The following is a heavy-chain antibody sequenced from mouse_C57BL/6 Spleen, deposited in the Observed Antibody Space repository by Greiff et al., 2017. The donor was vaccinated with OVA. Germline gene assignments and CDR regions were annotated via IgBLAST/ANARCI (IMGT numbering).Heavy chain of an antibody. CDR1: RFTFSSYG. CDR2: ISSGGSYT. V-gene: IGHV5-6*01. Sequence: EVQGVESGGDLVKPGGSLKLSCAASRFTFSSYGMSWVRQTPDKRLEWVATISSGGSYTYYPDSVKGRFTISRDNAKNTLYLQMSSLKSEDAAMYYCARGRVTTAMDYWGQGTSVTVSS. D-gene: IGHD2-3*01. J-gene: IGHJ4*01. CDR3: ARGRVTTAMDY.